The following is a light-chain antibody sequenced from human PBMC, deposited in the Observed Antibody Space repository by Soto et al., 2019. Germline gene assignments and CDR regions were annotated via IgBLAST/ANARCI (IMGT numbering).Light chain of an antibody. J-gene: IGKJ2*01. CDR2: DAS. CDR1: QSFSSY. Sequence: EIVLTQSPATLSLSPGERATLSCRASQSFSSYLAWYQQKPGQAPRLLIYDASNRATGIPARFSGSGSGTDFTFTISSLEPEDFAVYCCQQRSNWPPKYTFGQGTKLEIK. V-gene: IGKV3-11*01. CDR3: QQRSNWPPKYT.